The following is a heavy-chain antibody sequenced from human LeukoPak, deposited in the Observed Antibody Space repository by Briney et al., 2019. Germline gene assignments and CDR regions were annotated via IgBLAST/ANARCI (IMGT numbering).Heavy chain of an antibody. CDR2: IIPIFGTA. D-gene: IGHD3-3*01. J-gene: IGHJ6*03. CDR3: ATVASAAFWSGYSRPYYYYYMDV. CDR1: GGTFSSYA. Sequence: SVKVSCKASGGTFSSYAISWVRQAPGQGLEWMGGIIPIFGTANYAQKFQGRVTITADESTSTAYMELSSLRSEDTAVYYCATVASAAFWSGYSRPYYYYYMDVWGKGTTVTVSS. V-gene: IGHV1-69*13.